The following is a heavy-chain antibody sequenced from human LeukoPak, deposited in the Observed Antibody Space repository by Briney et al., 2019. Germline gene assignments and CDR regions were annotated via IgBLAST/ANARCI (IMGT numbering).Heavy chain of an antibody. CDR2: IIPVFGTA. CDR1: GGTFSSYA. D-gene: IGHD3-3*01. CDR3: ARGTTYYDFWSGYPPTEYYGMDV. Sequence: SVTVSCKASGGTFSSYAISWVRQAPGQGLEWMGGIIPVFGTANYAQKFQGRVTITADESTSTAYVELSSLRSEDTAVYYCARGTTYYDFWSGYPPTEYYGMDVWGQGTTVTVSS. J-gene: IGHJ6*02. V-gene: IGHV1-69*13.